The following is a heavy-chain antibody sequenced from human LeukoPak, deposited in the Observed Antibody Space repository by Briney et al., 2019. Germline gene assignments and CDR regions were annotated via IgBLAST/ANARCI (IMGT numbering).Heavy chain of an antibody. J-gene: IGHJ5*02. V-gene: IGHV4-59*11. Sequence: SSETLSLTCTVSGGSISSHYWSWIRQPPGKGLEWIGYIYYSGSTNYNPSLKSRVTISVDTSKNQFSLKLSSVTAADTAVFYCARTAYYYASGHNWFDPWGQGTLVTVSS. D-gene: IGHD3-10*01. CDR1: GGSISSHY. CDR2: IYYSGST. CDR3: ARTAYYYASGHNWFDP.